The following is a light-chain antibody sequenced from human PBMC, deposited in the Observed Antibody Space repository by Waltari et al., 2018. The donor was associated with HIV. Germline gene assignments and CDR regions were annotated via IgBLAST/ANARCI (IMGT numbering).Light chain of an antibody. V-gene: IGLV3-10*01. Sequence: SYELTQPPSVSVSPGQTARITCSGDALPKRYSYWYQQKSGQAPVLVIYKDNKRPSGITVRFSGSSSGTMATLTSSGAQVEDEADYYCYSTDNNGDRGVFGGGTKVSVL. J-gene: IGLJ2*01. CDR1: ALPKRY. CDR2: KDN. CDR3: YSTDNNGDRGV.